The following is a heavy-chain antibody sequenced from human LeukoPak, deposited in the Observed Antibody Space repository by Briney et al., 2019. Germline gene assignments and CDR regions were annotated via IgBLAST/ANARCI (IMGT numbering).Heavy chain of an antibody. CDR1: GFIFSDYS. CDR3: TRGYYRVDF. J-gene: IGHJ4*02. Sequence: GGSLRLSCAASGFIFSDYSMSWIRQAPGKGLEWISYISGSGTTIYYADSVKGRFTISRENAKNSLYLQMNSLRAEDTAVYYCTRGYYRVDFWGQGTLVTVSS. CDR2: ISGSGTTI. V-gene: IGHV3-11*04. D-gene: IGHD2-15*01.